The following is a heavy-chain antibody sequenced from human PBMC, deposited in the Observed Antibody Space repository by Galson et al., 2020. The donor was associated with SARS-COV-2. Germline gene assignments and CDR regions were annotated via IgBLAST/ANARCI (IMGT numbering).Heavy chain of an antibody. Sequence: SETLSLTCTLSGYSITRANWWTWVRQAPRKGLEWIGEVYRSESTNYNPSFKSRVTITIDKSKNQFYLKLASVTAADTAVYFCARVGFFSMDVWGKGTTVIASS. J-gene: IGHJ6*03. V-gene: IGHV4-4*02. D-gene: IGHD3-10*01. CDR2: VYRSEST. CDR3: ARVGFFSMDV. CDR1: GYSITRANW.